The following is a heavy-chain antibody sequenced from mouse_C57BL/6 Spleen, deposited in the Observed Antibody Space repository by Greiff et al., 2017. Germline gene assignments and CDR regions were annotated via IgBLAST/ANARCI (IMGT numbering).Heavy chain of an antibody. Sequence: VQLQQPGAELVKPWASVKLSCKASGYTFTSYWMPWVKQRPGQGLEWIGMIHPNSGSTNYNEKFKSKATLTVDKSSSTAYLQLSSLTSEDSAVYYCARGNDYGLKYFDVWGKGTTVTVSS. V-gene: IGHV1-64*01. D-gene: IGHD2-4*01. CDR3: ARGNDYGLKYFDV. CDR1: GYTFTSYW. J-gene: IGHJ1*03. CDR2: IHPNSGST.